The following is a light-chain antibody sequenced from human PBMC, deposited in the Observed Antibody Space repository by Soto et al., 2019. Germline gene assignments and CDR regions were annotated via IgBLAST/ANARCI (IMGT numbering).Light chain of an antibody. Sequence: EIVLTQSPGTLSLSPGERATLSCRASESVSSNYLAWYQQKPGQAPRLLIYCASSRATGIPDRFSGSGSGTDFTLTISRLEPEDFAVYYCQQYGRSPRTFGQGTKVEIK. CDR3: QQYGRSPRT. J-gene: IGKJ1*01. CDR2: CAS. CDR1: ESVSSNY. V-gene: IGKV3-20*01.